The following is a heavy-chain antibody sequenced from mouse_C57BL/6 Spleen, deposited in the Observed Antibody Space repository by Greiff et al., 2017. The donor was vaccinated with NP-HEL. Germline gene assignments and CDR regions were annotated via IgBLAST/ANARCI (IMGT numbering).Heavy chain of an antibody. J-gene: IGHJ2*01. CDR1: GYAFSSSW. D-gene: IGHD1-1*01. V-gene: IGHV1-82*01. Sequence: VQLQQSGPELVKPGASVKISCKASGYAFSSSWMNWVKQRPGKGLEWIGRIYPGDGDTNYNGKFKGKATLTADKSSSTAYMQLSSRTSEDSAVYFCAREGVYYGSSYGNYWGQGTTLTVSS. CDR3: AREGVYYGSSYGNY. CDR2: IYPGDGDT.